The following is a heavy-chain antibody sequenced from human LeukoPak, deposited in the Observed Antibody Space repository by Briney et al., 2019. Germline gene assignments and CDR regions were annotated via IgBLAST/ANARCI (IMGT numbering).Heavy chain of an antibody. Sequence: GSLRLSCAASGFTFSSYAMSWIRQPPGKGLEWIGEINHSGSTNYNPSLKSRVTISVDTSKNQFSLKLSSVTAADTAVYYCARGNVLLWFGEALSPYYYYGMDVWGQGTTVTVSS. CDR3: ARGNVLLWFGEALSPYYYYGMDV. V-gene: IGHV4-34*01. CDR1: GFTFSSYA. CDR2: INHSGST. J-gene: IGHJ6*02. D-gene: IGHD3-10*01.